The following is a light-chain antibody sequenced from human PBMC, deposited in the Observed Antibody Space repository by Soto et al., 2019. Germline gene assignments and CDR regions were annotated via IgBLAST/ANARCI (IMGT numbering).Light chain of an antibody. V-gene: IGKV1-33*01. J-gene: IGKJ2*01. CDR1: QDISDY. CDR2: DAS. CDR3: QQYDEVPYT. Sequence: DIQMTQSPSSLSASVGDRVTISCQASQDISDYLNWYQQKPGKAPKLLVYDASNLQTGVPSRFSGSGSGTDFTFSISSLQPEDIATYYCQQYDEVPYTFGQGTKLEIK.